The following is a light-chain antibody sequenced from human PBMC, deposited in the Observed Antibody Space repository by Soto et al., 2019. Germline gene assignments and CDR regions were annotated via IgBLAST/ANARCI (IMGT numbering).Light chain of an antibody. CDR3: QQYDNLLWT. CDR1: QDISNS. V-gene: IGKV1-33*01. Sequence: DIPITQSPSSLSASVGARVTITCQASQDISNSLNWYQQEPGQAPKLLIYDASNLETGVPSRFSGSGSGTDFTFPISSLQPEDIATDYCQQYDNLLWTFGQGTKVEIK. J-gene: IGKJ1*01. CDR2: DAS.